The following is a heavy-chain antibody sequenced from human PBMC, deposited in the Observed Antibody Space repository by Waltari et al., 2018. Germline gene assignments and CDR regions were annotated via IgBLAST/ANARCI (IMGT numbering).Heavy chain of an antibody. D-gene: IGHD6-13*01. V-gene: IGHV3-48*04. Sequence: EVQLVESGGGLVQPGGSLRLSCAASGLHFSTYSMNWVRQAPGKGLEWVSYISGSSSTIYYADSVKGRFTISRDNAKNSLYLQMNSLRAEDTAVYYCARGLKQQQLVYIWGQGTLVTVSS. J-gene: IGHJ4*02. CDR1: GLHFSTYS. CDR2: ISGSSSTI. CDR3: ARGLKQQQLVYI.